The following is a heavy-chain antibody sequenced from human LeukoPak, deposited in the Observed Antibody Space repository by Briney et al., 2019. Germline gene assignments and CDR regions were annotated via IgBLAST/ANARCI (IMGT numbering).Heavy chain of an antibody. Sequence: SETLSLTCAVYGGSFSGYYWSWIRQPPGKGLEWIGEINHSGSTNYDPSLKSRVTISVDTSKNQFSLKLSSVTAADTAVYYCARGRGYCSGGSCYSRPRGWFDPWGQGTLVTVSS. CDR2: INHSGST. D-gene: IGHD2-15*01. V-gene: IGHV4-34*01. CDR1: GGSFSGYY. J-gene: IGHJ5*02. CDR3: ARGRGYCSGGSCYSRPRGWFDP.